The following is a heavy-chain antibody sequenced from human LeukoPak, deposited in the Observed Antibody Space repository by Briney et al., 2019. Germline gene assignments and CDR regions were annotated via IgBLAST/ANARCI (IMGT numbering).Heavy chain of an antibody. D-gene: IGHD1-26*01. V-gene: IGHV4-59*01. CDR1: NYSITYTYY. CDR2: IYYSGST. J-gene: IGHJ4*02. CDR3: ARGVGATIFDY. Sequence: PSETLSLTCTVSNYSITYTYYWGWIRQPPGKGLEWIGYIYYSGSTNYNPSLKSRVTISVDTSKNQFSLKLSSVTAADTAVYYCARGVGATIFDYWGQGTLVTVSS.